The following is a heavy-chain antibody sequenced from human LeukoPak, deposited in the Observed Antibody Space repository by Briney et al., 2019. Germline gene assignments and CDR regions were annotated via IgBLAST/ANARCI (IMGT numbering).Heavy chain of an antibody. CDR3: TRDRTSHYEEPYY. D-gene: IGHD3-22*01. J-gene: IGHJ4*02. CDR1: GFTFGDYP. V-gene: IGHV3-49*04. Sequence: PGGSLRLSCTGSGFTFGDYPLSWVRQTPGKGLEWLGFIRSRAFGGTAQYAASVRGRFTFSRDDSKSLAYLQMNSLKVEGTAMYYCTRDRTSHYEEPYYWGQGALVTVSS. CDR2: IRSRAFGGTA.